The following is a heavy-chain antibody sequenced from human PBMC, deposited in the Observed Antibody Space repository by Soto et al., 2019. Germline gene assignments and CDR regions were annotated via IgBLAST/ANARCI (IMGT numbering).Heavy chain of an antibody. CDR3: ARDAAIGMNGY. D-gene: IGHD1-1*01. V-gene: IGHV1-3*01. CDR1: GYTFTGYA. CDR2: INAGNGNT. J-gene: IGHJ4*02. Sequence: ASVKVSCKASGYTFTGYAMHWVRQAPGQRLEWMEWINAGNGNTKYAQKLQGRVTMTTDTSTSTAYMELRSLRSDDTAVYYCARDAAIGMNGYWGQGTLVTVSS.